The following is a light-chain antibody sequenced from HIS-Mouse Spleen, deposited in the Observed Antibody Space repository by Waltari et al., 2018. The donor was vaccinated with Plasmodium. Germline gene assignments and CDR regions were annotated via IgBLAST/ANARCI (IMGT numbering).Light chain of an antibody. J-gene: IGKJ2*01. CDR1: QGISSY. V-gene: IGKV1-8*01. CDR2: AAS. Sequence: AIRMTQPPSSFSASTGDRVPITCRASQGISSYLAWYQQKPGKAPKLLIYAASTLQSGVPSRFSGSGSGTDFTLTISCLQSEDFATYYCQQYYSYPYTFGQGTKLEIK. CDR3: QQYYSYPYT.